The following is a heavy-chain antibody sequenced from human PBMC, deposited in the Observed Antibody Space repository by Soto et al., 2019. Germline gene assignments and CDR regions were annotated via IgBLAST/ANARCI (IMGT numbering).Heavy chain of an antibody. J-gene: IGHJ6*02. V-gene: IGHV1-69*13. D-gene: IGHD6-19*01. CDR3: ARRGSIAVAGGYYYYCMDV. CDR2: IIPIFGTA. Sequence: SVKVSCKASGGTFSSYAMRWVRQAPGQGLEWMGGIIPIFGTANYAQKFQGRVTITADESTSTAYMELSSLRFEATAVYYCARRGSIAVAGGYYYYCMDVWGQGTTVTVSS. CDR1: GGTFSSYA.